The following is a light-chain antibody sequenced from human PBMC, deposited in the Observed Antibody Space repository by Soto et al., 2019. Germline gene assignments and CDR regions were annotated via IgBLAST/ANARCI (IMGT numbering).Light chain of an antibody. J-gene: IGLJ1*01. CDR2: EVN. Sequence: QSALTQPPSASGSPGQSVTISCTGTSSDVGGYNYVSWYQQHPGKAPKLMIYEVNKRPSGVPDRFSAPKSGNTASLTVSGLQAEDEADYYCSSYAGSNILFGTGTKLTVL. CDR3: SSYAGSNIL. CDR1: SSDVGGYNY. V-gene: IGLV2-8*01.